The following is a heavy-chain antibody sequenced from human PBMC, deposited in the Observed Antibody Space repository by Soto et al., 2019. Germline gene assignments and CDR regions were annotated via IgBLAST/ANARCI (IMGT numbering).Heavy chain of an antibody. CDR2: TYYRSRWYS. J-gene: IGHJ6*02. CDR3: ARSEEDSDYYYYGLDV. D-gene: IGHD2-15*01. Sequence: SQTLSLTCVISGDSVSSSRVAWNWVRQSPSRGLEWLGRTYYRSRWYSDFAVSVRGRIVINADTSKNQFSLQLNSVTPEDTAVYFCARSEEDSDYYYYGLDVWGQGTTVTVSS. CDR1: GDSVSSSRVA. V-gene: IGHV6-1*01.